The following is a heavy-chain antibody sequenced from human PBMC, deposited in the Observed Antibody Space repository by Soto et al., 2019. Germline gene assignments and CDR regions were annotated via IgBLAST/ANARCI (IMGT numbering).Heavy chain of an antibody. CDR3: ASAWELLRPGWSDF. CDR1: GGSISSSSYY. J-gene: IGHJ5*01. D-gene: IGHD1-26*01. Sequence: SETLSLTCTVSGGSISSSSYYWGWLRQPPGKGLEWGGSIYYSGSTYYNPSLKRRVTRSVDKSKNQFSLKLCSVTAADTAVYYSASAWELLRPGWSDFWGQATLVTVSS. CDR2: IYYSGST. V-gene: IGHV4-39*01.